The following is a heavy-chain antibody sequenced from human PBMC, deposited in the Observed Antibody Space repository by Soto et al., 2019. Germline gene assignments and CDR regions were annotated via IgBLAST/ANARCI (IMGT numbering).Heavy chain of an antibody. CDR2: IYYSGST. J-gene: IGHJ3*02. CDR3: ARSRGDSTLAFDI. Sequence: QVQLQESGPGLVKPSETLSLTCTVSDGSVSSGSYYWNWIRQPPGKGLKWIGFIYYSGSTQYRPSLQSRVTISVDTSRNQFSLRLSSVTAADTAIYYCARSRGDSTLAFDIWGRGTMVTVSS. D-gene: IGHD2-21*01. CDR1: DGSVSSGSYY. V-gene: IGHV4-61*01.